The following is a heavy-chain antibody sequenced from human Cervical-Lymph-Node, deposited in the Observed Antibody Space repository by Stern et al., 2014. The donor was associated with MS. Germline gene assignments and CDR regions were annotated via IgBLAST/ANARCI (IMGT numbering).Heavy chain of an antibody. CDR3: ATDRPPLVRGVTPPYSGMDA. CDR1: GFYFRDAW. D-gene: IGHD3-10*01. J-gene: IGHJ6*02. Sequence: EVQLVESGGGLVKPGGSLRLSCAASGFYFRDAWMSWVRQAPGKGLEWVGRINGRTDSETADYAAPVRGRFTILRGDSSNTVYLQMNSLKTEDTGVYYCATDRPPLVRGVTPPYSGMDAWGHGTTVIVSS. CDR2: INGRTDSETA. V-gene: IGHV3-15*01.